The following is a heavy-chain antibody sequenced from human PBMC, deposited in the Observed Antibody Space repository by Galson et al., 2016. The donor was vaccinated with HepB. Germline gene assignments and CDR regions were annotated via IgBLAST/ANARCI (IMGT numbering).Heavy chain of an antibody. CDR3: ARDYGGFYDFWSGYWDY. D-gene: IGHD3-3*01. V-gene: IGHV1-3*01. CDR2: INAGNGNA. CDR1: GYTFKSYA. J-gene: IGHJ4*02. Sequence: VKVSCKASGYTFKSYAMHWVRQAPGQRLEWMGWINAGNGNAKYSQKFQGRVTITRDTSASTAYMELSSLRSEDMAVYYCARDYGGFYDFWSGYWDYWGQGTLVTVSS.